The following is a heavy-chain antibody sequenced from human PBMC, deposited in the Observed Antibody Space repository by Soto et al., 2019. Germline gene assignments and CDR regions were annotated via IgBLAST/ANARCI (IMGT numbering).Heavy chain of an antibody. J-gene: IGHJ5*02. V-gene: IGHV4-30-4*01. Sequence: PSETLSLTCTVSGASISSGDYYWSWIRQPPGKGLEWIGYIYYRGRTYYIPSLKSRVTISIDTSKNQFSLKLTSVTAADSAVYYCARSYDSSGYNWFDPWGQGTLVTVSS. CDR1: GASISSGDYY. CDR3: ARSYDSSGYNWFDP. D-gene: IGHD3-22*01. CDR2: IYYRGRT.